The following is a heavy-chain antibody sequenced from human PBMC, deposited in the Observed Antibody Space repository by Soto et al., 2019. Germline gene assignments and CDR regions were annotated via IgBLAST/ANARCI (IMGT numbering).Heavy chain of an antibody. D-gene: IGHD5-18*01. V-gene: IGHV4-59*12. CDR1: GGSISSYY. CDR3: TRGADTALVRGYNWFDP. Sequence: QVQLQESGPGLVKPSETLSLTCTVSGGSISSYYWSWIRQPPGKGLEWIGEINHSGSTTYNPSLKSRVTMSVDTSKNQFSLRLNSVTAADTAVYYCTRGADTALVRGYNWFDPWGQGTLVTVSS. CDR2: INHSGST. J-gene: IGHJ5*02.